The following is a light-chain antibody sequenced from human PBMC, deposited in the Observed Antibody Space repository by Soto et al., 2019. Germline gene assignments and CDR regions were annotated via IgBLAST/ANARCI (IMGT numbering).Light chain of an antibody. J-gene: IGLJ1*01. CDR3: CSFTSIKTYV. Sequence: QSALSQPASVSGSPGQSITISCTGTGSDVGGYNYVSWYQQYPGKAPKVIIHDVNNRPLGVSNRFSGSKSGNTASLTISGLQAEDEADYHCCSFTSIKTYVVGTGTKLAVL. CDR1: GSDVGGYNY. CDR2: DVN. V-gene: IGLV2-14*03.